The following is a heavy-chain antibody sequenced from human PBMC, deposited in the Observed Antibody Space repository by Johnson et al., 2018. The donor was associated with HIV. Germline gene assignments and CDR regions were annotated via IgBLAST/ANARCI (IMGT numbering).Heavy chain of an antibody. CDR3: AKAHGFRVFMIALDI. J-gene: IGHJ3*02. V-gene: IGHV3-30*02. CDR2: IRYDGSNK. CDR1: GFTFSSYG. Sequence: VQLVESGGGLVQPGGSLRLSCEASGFTFSSYGMHWVRQAPGKGLEWVAFIRYDGSNKYYADSVKGRFTISRDNTKNTLYLQMNSLRAEDTAVSYCAKAHGFRVFMIALDIWGQGTMVIVSS. D-gene: IGHD3-10*01.